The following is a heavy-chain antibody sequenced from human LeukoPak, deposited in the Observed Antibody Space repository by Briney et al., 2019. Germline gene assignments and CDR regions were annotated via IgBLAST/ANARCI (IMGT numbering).Heavy chain of an antibody. Sequence: SVKVSCMACVCPFSPSGFNWVRQAPGQGLEWMGRFIPILNMADYAQKFQGRVTITADKSTSTAYMELSSLGSEDTAVYYCARDRGVGASSVDSWGQGTVVTVSS. D-gene: IGHD1-26*01. CDR2: FIPILNMA. CDR1: VCPFSPSG. V-gene: IGHV1-69*04. CDR3: ARDRGVGASSVDS. J-gene: IGHJ4*02.